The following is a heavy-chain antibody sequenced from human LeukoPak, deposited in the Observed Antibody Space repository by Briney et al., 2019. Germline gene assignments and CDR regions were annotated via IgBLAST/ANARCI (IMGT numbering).Heavy chain of an antibody. D-gene: IGHD3-3*01. V-gene: IGHV1-69*05. CDR1: RGTFISYA. CDR3: AKTDFWSGPAPYYFDY. CDR2: IIPIFGTA. Sequence: SVKVSRKASRGTFISYAISWVRRAPAQGLEWMGGIIPIFGTANYAQKFQGRVTITTDESTSTAYMELSSLRSEDTAVYYCAKTDFWSGPAPYYFDYWGQGTLVTVSS. J-gene: IGHJ4*02.